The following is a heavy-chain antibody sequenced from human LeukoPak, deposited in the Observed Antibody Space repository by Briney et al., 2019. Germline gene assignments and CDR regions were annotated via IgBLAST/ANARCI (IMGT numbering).Heavy chain of an antibody. D-gene: IGHD3-16*01. J-gene: IGHJ4*02. V-gene: IGHV3-23*01. Sequence: GGSLRLSCAASGFTFSSYSMNWVRQAPGKGLEWVSATSGSGGSTYYADSVKGRFTISRDNSKNTLYLQMNSLRAEDTAVYYCAKDRLWGATRDFDYWGQGTLVTVSS. CDR2: TSGSGGST. CDR3: AKDRLWGATRDFDY. CDR1: GFTFSSYS.